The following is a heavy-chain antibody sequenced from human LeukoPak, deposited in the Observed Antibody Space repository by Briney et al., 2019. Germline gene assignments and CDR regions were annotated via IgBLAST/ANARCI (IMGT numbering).Heavy chain of an antibody. CDR3: ARDSLYNFWSGYYHTTYYFDY. D-gene: IGHD3-3*01. V-gene: IGHV4-61*09. Sequence: SETLSLTCTVSGGSISSGNYYWSWIRQPAGKGLEWIGHIYTGGSTNYNPSLKSRVTISVDTSKNQFSLNLSSMTAVDTAVYYCARDSLYNFWSGYYHTTYYFDYWGQGTLVTVSS. J-gene: IGHJ4*02. CDR1: GGSISSGNYY. CDR2: IYTGGST.